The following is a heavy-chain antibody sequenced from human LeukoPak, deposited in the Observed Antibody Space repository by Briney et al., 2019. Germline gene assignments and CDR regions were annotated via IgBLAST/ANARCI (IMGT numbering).Heavy chain of an antibody. CDR1: VYTFTSYY. CDR3: ARNPHGSGSYRYYFDY. V-gene: IGHV1-46*01. Sequence: GASVKVSCKASVYTFTSYYMHWVRQAPGQGLEWMGIINPSGGSTSYAQKFQGRVTMTRDTSTSTVYMELSSLRSEHTAVYYCARNPHGSGSYRYYFDYWGQGTLVTVSS. CDR2: INPSGGST. D-gene: IGHD3-10*01. J-gene: IGHJ4*02.